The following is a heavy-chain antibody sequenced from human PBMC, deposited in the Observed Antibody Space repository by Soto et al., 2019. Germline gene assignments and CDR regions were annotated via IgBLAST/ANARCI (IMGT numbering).Heavy chain of an antibody. CDR2: ISGSGGST. J-gene: IGHJ4*02. V-gene: IGHV3-23*01. Sequence: PGGSLRLSCAASGFTFSSYAMSWVRQAPGKGLEWVSAISGSGGSTYYADSVKGRFTISRDNSKNTLYLQMNSLRAEDTAVYYCAKAHGIVVIPLDHFDYWGQGTLVTVSS. CDR1: GFTFSSYA. CDR3: AKAHGIVVIPLDHFDY. D-gene: IGHD3-22*01.